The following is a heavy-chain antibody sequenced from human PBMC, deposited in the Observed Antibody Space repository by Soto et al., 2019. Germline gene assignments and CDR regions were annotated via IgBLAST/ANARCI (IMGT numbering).Heavy chain of an antibody. Sequence: QSGGSLRLSCAASGFPFSAYGMHWVRQAPGKGLEWVAVVSYDGSNNYYVDSVKGRFTTSRDNPKNTLYLQMNSLRTEDTAVYYCAKAQGYISGWYKLSLVAFDIWGQGTMVTVSS. CDR3: AKAQGYISGWYKLSLVAFDI. CDR2: VSYDGSNN. D-gene: IGHD6-19*01. J-gene: IGHJ3*02. CDR1: GFPFSAYG. V-gene: IGHV3-30*18.